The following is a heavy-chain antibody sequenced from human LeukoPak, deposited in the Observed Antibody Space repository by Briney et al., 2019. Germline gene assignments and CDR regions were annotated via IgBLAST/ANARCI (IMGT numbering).Heavy chain of an antibody. CDR2: IYSGGST. D-gene: IGHD3-10*01. J-gene: IGHJ4*02. CDR3: ARDRGAANGTISLDY. CDR1: GFTVSSNY. Sequence: GGSLRLSCAASGFTVSSNYMSWVRQAPGKGLEWVSVIYSGGSTYYADSVKGRFTISRDNSKNTLYLQMNTLRAEDTAVYYCARDRGAANGTISLDYWGQGTLVTVSS. V-gene: IGHV3-66*01.